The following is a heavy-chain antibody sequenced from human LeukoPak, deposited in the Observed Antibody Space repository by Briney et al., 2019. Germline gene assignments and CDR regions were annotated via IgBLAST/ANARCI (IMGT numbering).Heavy chain of an antibody. J-gene: IGHJ4*02. CDR2: IYTSGST. CDR1: GGSISSGSYY. CDR3: VRDTALTGAAATGDY. D-gene: IGHD6-13*01. Sequence: NPSQTLSLTCTVSGGSISSGSYYWSWIRQPAGKGLEWIGRIYTSGSTNYNPSLKSRVTISVDTSKNQFSLKLSSVTAADTAVYYCVRDTALTGAAATGDYWGQGTLVTVSS. V-gene: IGHV4-61*02.